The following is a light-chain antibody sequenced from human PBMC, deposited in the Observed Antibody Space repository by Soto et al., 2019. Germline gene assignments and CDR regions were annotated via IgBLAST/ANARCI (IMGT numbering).Light chain of an antibody. CDR3: SSYTSNNAWV. V-gene: IGLV2-14*01. CDR2: EVT. CDR1: SSDVGGYHY. J-gene: IGLJ3*02. Sequence: QSVLTQPASVSGSPGQSITISCTGTSSDVGGYHYVSWYQQHPGKAPKLMIYEVTNRPSGVSNRFSGSKSGNTASLTIFGLQAEDEADYYCSSYTSNNAWVFGGGTKVTVL.